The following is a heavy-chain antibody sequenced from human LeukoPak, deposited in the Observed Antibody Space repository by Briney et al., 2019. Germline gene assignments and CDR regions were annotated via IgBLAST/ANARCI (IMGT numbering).Heavy chain of an antibody. V-gene: IGHV1-69*13. CDR3: ARVERGTVLGISDAFDM. CDR2: IIPMFPTP. D-gene: IGHD2/OR15-2a*01. CDR1: RGTFRTYA. Sequence: SSVNVSCMASRGTFRTYAISWVGLAPGRGLEWMGGIIPMFPTPNYPQKLQGRVTLTPDEYPNTVSMDLSRLRSQHTAVYFCARVERGTVLGISDAFDMWGEGAMVAVSS. J-gene: IGHJ3*02.